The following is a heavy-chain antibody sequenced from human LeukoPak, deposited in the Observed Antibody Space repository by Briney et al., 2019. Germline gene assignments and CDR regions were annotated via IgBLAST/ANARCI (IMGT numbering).Heavy chain of an antibody. CDR1: VYTFTGYY. CDR3: ARDERYSYGDNHYPDLGF. V-gene: IGHV1-2*02. D-gene: IGHD4/OR15-4a*01. J-gene: IGHJ4*02. Sequence: ASVKVSCKAFVYTFTGYYPFWVRQAPGQGLEWMGWINPNSGATKYAQKFQGRVTLTTDTSIRTTYMELSSLRSDDTAVYYCARDERYSYGDNHYPDLGFWGQGTPVTVSS. CDR2: INPNSGAT.